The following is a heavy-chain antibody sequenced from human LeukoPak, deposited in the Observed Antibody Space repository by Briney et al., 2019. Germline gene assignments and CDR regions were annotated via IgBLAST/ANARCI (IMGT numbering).Heavy chain of an antibody. V-gene: IGHV4-59*01. J-gene: IGHJ4*02. Sequence: ESSETLSLTCTVSGGSISSYYWSWIRQPPGKGLEWIGYIYYSGSTNYNPSLKSRVTISVDTSKNQFSLKLSSVTAADTAVYYCAREEWYYDSSGYTLFDYWGQGTLVTVSS. CDR2: IYYSGST. D-gene: IGHD3-22*01. CDR1: GGSISSYY. CDR3: AREEWYYDSSGYTLFDY.